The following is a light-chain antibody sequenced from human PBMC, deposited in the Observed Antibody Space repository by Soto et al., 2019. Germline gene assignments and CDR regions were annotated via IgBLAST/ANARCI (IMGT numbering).Light chain of an antibody. CDR2: GTL. J-gene: IGKJ1*01. CDR3: QQCGLSPRP. V-gene: IGKV3-20*01. CDR1: RSISSSY. Sequence: EVVLTQSPVTLSLSPGDRATLSCRASRSISSSYLAWYQQKPGQAPRLLIYGTLNRSTGLPGRISADGSGTDFTLTINRLEPEDLAVYFCQQCGLSPRPFRQGTKLDIK.